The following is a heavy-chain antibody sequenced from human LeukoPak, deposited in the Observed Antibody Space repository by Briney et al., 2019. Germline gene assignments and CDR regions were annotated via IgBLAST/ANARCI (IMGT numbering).Heavy chain of an antibody. Sequence: PGGSLRLSCAASGFSVSTNYMSWVRQAPGKGLEWVSVIYNGGGTYYADSVKGQFTISRDNSKNTVYLQMNSLRAEDTAVYYCASGIVGIGYYFDYWGQGTLVTVSS. J-gene: IGHJ4*02. V-gene: IGHV3-53*01. CDR2: IYNGGGT. CDR3: ASGIVGIGYYFDY. D-gene: IGHD3-22*01. CDR1: GFSVSTNY.